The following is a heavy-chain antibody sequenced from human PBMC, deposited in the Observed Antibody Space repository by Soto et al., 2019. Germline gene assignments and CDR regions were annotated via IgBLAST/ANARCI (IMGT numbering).Heavy chain of an antibody. CDR3: ASFTIAVAGPTHDAFDI. V-gene: IGHV3-66*01. Sequence: GGSLRLSCAASGFTVSSNYMSWVRQAPGKGLEWVSVIYSGGSTYYADSVKGRFTISRDNSKNTLYLQMNSLRAEDTAVYYCASFTIAVAGPTHDAFDIWGQGTMVTVSS. J-gene: IGHJ3*02. CDR1: GFTVSSNY. CDR2: IYSGGST. D-gene: IGHD6-19*01.